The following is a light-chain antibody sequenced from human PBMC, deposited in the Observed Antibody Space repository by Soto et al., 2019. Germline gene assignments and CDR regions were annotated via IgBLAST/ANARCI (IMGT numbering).Light chain of an antibody. J-gene: IGKJ4*01. Sequence: LMTQSPATLSVSPGERATLSCRASQSVSTNLAWYQQRPGQAPRLLIYGASTRATGIPARFSGSGSGTEFTLTISSLQSEDFAVYYCQQFNNWPLTFGGGTKVEIK. CDR1: QSVSTN. CDR2: GAS. CDR3: QQFNNWPLT. V-gene: IGKV3-15*01.